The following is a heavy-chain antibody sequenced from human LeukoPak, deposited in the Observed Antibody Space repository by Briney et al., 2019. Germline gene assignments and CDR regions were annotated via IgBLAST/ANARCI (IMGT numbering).Heavy chain of an antibody. V-gene: IGHV3-21*01. CDR2: ISSSSNYI. CDR3: AKAYGSGSYYPDY. CDR1: GFTFSSFA. D-gene: IGHD3-10*01. Sequence: GGSLRLSCVASGFTFSSFAMSWVRQAPGKGLEWVSSISSSSNYIFYTNSVKGRFTISRDNAKNSLYLQMNSLRAEDTAIYYCAKAYGSGSYYPDYWGQGTLVTVSS. J-gene: IGHJ4*02.